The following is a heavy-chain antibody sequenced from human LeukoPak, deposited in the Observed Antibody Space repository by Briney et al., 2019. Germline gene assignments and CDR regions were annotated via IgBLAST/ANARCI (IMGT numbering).Heavy chain of an antibody. CDR2: MNPNSGGT. CDR1: GYTFTNYD. V-gene: IGHV1-2*02. D-gene: IGHD3-10*01. CDR3: ASATMVRARYYYYYMDV. Sequence: GASVKVSCKASGYTFTNYDINWVRQATGQGLEWMGWMNPNSGGTNYAQKFQGRVTMTRDTSISTAYMELSRLRSDDTAVYYCASATMVRARYYYYYMDVWGKGTTVTVSS. J-gene: IGHJ6*03.